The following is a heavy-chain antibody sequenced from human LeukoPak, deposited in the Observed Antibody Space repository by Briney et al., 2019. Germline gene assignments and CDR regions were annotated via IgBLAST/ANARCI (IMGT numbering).Heavy chain of an antibody. J-gene: IGHJ5*02. CDR2: IYYSGST. V-gene: IGHV4-39*07. Sequence: SETLSLTCTVSGGSISSSSHYWGWIRQPPGKGLEWIGSIYYSGSTYYNPSLMSRVTISVDTSKNQFSLKLSSVTAADTAVYYCARDLKYSSSSGGLPDWFDPWGQGTLVTVSS. CDR1: GGSISSSSHY. CDR3: ARDLKYSSSSGGLPDWFDP. D-gene: IGHD6-6*01.